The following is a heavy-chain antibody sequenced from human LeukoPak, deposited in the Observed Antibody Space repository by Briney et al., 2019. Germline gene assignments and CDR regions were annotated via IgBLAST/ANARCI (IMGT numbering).Heavy chain of an antibody. V-gene: IGHV3-7*01. Sequence: GGSLRLSCAASGFTFSSFWTNWVRQAPGKGLEWVASIRHDGSQTYYVDSVKGRFTISRDNAKNSLYLQMNSLRAEDTAVYSCARYYFGSGKHALDVWGRGTTVTVSS. J-gene: IGHJ6*02. CDR2: IRHDGSQT. D-gene: IGHD3-10*01. CDR3: ARYYFGSGKHALDV. CDR1: GFTFSSFW.